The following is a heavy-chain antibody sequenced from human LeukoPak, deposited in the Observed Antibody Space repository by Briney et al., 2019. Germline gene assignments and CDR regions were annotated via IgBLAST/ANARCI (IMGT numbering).Heavy chain of an antibody. V-gene: IGHV3-48*02. J-gene: IGHJ4*02. CDR2: ITASGTAM. D-gene: IGHD1-26*01. CDR3: ASSGSYRFDY. Sequence: GRSLRLSCAASGLTFSSYTMHWVRQAPGKGLEWVSHITASGTAMFYADSVKGRFTISRDNAKNSLYLQMNSLRDEDTAVYYCASSGSYRFDYWGQGTLVTVSS. CDR1: GLTFSSYT.